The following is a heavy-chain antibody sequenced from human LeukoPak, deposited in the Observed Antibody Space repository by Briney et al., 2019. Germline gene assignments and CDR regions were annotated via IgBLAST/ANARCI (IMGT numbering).Heavy chain of an antibody. J-gene: IGHJ4*02. CDR3: TRGGETNYYYDSSGYYPNY. CDR1: GFTFGDYA. CDR2: IRSKAYGGTT. Sequence: GGSLRLSCTASGFTFGDYAMSWFRQAPGKGLEWVGFIRSKAYGGTTEYAASMKGRFTISRDDSKSIAYLQMNSLKTEDTAVYYCTRGGETNYYYDSSGYYPNYWGQGTLVTVSS. V-gene: IGHV3-49*03. D-gene: IGHD3-22*01.